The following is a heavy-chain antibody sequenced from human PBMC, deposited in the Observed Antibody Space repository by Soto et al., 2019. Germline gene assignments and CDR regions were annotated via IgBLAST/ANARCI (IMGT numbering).Heavy chain of an antibody. J-gene: IGHJ5*02. CDR2: IHYTGST. CDR3: ARDLTISSTDGPLDP. CDR1: GGSMSRYY. D-gene: IGHD1-1*01. Sequence: SETLSLTCTVSGGSMSRYYWTWIRQPPGKGLEWIGNIHYTGSTNYNPSLKSRVTILLGTSTSQFSLKVSSVTAADTAVYYCARDLTISSTDGPLDPWGHGTLVTSPQ. V-gene: IGHV4-59*01.